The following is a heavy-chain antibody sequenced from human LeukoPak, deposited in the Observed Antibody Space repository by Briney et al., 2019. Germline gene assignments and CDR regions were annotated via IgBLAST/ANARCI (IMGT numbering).Heavy chain of an antibody. CDR3: ARGAFDL. CDR2: IYYSGST. V-gene: IGHV4-39*07. CDR1: GGSISSSSYY. Sequence: SETLSLTCTVSGGSISSSSYYWGWIRQPPGKGLEWIGSIYYSGSTYYNPSLKSRVTISVDTSKNQFSLKLSSVSAADTAIYYCARGAFDLWGRGTLVTVSA. J-gene: IGHJ2*01.